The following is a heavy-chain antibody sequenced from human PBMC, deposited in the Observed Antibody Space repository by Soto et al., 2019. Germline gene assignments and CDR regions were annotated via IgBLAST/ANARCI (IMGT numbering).Heavy chain of an antibody. V-gene: IGHV1-3*04. CDR3: ARGLTRLDY. CDR1: GYSFTNFE. Sequence: QAQLVQSGPEVKQPGASVRISCQASGYSFTNFELHWLRQAPGQSLEWMGWINTGNGDTKYSQKFQGRVTFTRDTSVSTAYLDLDGLTSDDTSVHFCARGLTRLDYWGQGTLVTFPS. J-gene: IGHJ4*02. D-gene: IGHD7-27*01. CDR2: INTGNGDT.